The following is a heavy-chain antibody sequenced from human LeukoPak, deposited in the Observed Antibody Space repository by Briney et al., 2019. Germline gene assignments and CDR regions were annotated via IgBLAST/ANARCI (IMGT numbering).Heavy chain of an antibody. J-gene: IGHJ4*02. CDR2: ISGSGRNT. CDR3: AKDLDVVVLAATSFDY. V-gene: IGHV3-23*01. CDR1: RFTFSSYA. Sequence: GGSLRPSCAASRFTFSSYAMSWVRQAPGKGLEWVSAISGSGRNTYYADSVKGRFTISRDNSKNTLYLQMNSLRAEDTAIYYCAKDLDVVVLAATSFDYWGQGTLVTVSS. D-gene: IGHD2-15*01.